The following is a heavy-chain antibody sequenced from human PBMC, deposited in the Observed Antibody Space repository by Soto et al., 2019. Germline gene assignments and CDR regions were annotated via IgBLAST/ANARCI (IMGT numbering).Heavy chain of an antibody. D-gene: IGHD6-13*01. CDR1: GDSVSSNSAA. CDR3: ARDLHFGYSSSWYWFDP. Sequence: PSQTLSLTCAISGDSVSSNSAAWNWIRQSPSRGLEWLGRTYYRSKWYNDYAVSVKSRITINPDTSKNQFSLQLNSVTPEDTAVYYCARDLHFGYSSSWYWFDPWGQGTLVTVS. V-gene: IGHV6-1*01. CDR2: TYYRSKWYN. J-gene: IGHJ5*02.